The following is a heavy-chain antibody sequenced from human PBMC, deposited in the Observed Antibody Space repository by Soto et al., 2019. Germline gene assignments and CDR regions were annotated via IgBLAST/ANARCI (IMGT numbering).Heavy chain of an antibody. CDR3: ARRVRGGSEYFDY. CDR2: IYYTGST. V-gene: IGHV4-61*01. J-gene: IGHJ4*02. D-gene: IGHD3-10*01. CDR1: GDSISTGNSISSYF. Sequence: QVQLQESGPGLVKPSETLSLTCTVSGDSISTGNSISSYFWSWIRQPPGKGLERIGYIYYTGSTNHNPSLKSRVTISLDTSKNQYSLRLTSVTAADTAVYFCARRVRGGSEYFDYWGQGTLVTVSS.